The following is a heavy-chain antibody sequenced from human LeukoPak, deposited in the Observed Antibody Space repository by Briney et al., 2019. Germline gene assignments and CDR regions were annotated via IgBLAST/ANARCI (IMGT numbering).Heavy chain of an antibody. CDR2: ISGSGDKT. CDR3: AKDTTAGRYHRAYMNV. Sequence: GSLRLSCAASGFSLSTYALSWVRQAPGGGLEWVAAISGSGDKTYHADSVKGRVTISKDNSENRLSLQMDSLRAEDTAVYFCAKDTTAGRYHRAYMNVWGKGTTVTVSS. D-gene: IGHD1-1*01. CDR1: GFSLSTYA. J-gene: IGHJ6*03. V-gene: IGHV3-23*01.